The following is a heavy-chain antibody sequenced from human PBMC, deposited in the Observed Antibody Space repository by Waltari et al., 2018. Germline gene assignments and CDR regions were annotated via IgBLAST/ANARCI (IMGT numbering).Heavy chain of an antibody. Sequence: QLQLQESGPGLVKPSETLSLTCTVSGGSISSRSYYWGWIRQPPGKGLEWIGSIYYSGSTYYNPSLKSRVTISVDTSKNQFSLKLSSVTAADTAVYYCARDSSGGSCYSTGFGYWGQGTLVTVSS. CDR1: GGSISSRSYY. J-gene: IGHJ4*02. V-gene: IGHV4-39*07. CDR3: ARDSSGGSCYSTGFGY. CDR2: IYYSGST. D-gene: IGHD2-15*01.